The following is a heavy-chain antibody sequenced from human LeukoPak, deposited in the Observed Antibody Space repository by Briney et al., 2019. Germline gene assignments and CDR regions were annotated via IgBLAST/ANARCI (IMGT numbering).Heavy chain of an antibody. V-gene: IGHV4-59*01. CDR1: GGSISSYY. J-gene: IGHJ4*02. CDR2: IYYSGST. D-gene: IGHD4-17*01. CDR3: ARARAYGDYGY. Sequence: PSETPSLTCTVSGGSISSYYWSWIRQPPGKGLEWIGYIYYSGSTNYNPSLKSRVTISVDTSKNQFSLKLSSVTAADTAVYYCARARAYGDYGYWGQGTLVTVSS.